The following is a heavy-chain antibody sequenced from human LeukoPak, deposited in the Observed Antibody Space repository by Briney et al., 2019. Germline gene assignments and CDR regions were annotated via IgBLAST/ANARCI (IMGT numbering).Heavy chain of an antibody. V-gene: IGHV1-69*04. CDR2: IIPILGIA. Sequence: ASVKVSCKASGGTFSSYAISWVRQAPGQGLEWMGRIIPILGIANYAQKFQGRVTITADKSTSTAYMELSSLRSEDTAVYYCARDRYCSSASCNNYYYGMDVWGQGTTVTVSS. J-gene: IGHJ6*02. D-gene: IGHD2-2*01. CDR1: GGTFSSYA. CDR3: ARDRYCSSASCNNYYYGMDV.